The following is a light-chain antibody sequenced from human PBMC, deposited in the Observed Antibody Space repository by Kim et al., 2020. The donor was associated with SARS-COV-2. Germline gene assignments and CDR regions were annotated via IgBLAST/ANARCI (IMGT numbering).Light chain of an antibody. V-gene: IGKV3-15*01. CDR3: QQYNLWYT. Sequence: LSVSPGERVTRSCRASQTISSNLAWYQQKGGQPPRLIIYDATTRATGIPSRFSGTGSGTEFTLTVSSLQSEDFAVYYCQQYNLWYTFGQGTKLEIK. CDR1: QTISSN. J-gene: IGKJ2*01. CDR2: DAT.